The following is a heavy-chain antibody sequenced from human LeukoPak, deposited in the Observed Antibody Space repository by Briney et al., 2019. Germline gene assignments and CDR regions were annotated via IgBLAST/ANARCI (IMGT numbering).Heavy chain of an antibody. CDR2: ISSSGSTI. J-gene: IGHJ6*03. CDR3: ARDRSRGYSGYDYYMDV. V-gene: IGHV3-48*04. D-gene: IGHD5-12*01. CDR1: GFTFSSYS. Sequence: GGSLRLSCAASGFTFSSYSMNWVRQAPGKGLEWVSYISSSGSTIYYADSVKGRFTISRDNAKNSLYLQMNSLRAEDTAVYYCARDRSRGYSGYDYYMDVWGKGTTVTISS.